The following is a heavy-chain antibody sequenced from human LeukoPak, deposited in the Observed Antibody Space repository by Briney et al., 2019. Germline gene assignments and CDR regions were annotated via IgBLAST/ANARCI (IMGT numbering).Heavy chain of an antibody. Sequence: HPGRSLRLSCAASGFTFSSYGMHWVRQAPGKGLEWVAVIWYDGSNKYYADSVKGRFTISRDNSKNTLYPQMNSLRAEDTAVYYCARGRGGTHYYYGMDVWGQGTTVTVSS. V-gene: IGHV3-33*01. CDR2: IWYDGSNK. D-gene: IGHD2-15*01. CDR1: GFTFSSYG. J-gene: IGHJ6*02. CDR3: ARGRGGTHYYYGMDV.